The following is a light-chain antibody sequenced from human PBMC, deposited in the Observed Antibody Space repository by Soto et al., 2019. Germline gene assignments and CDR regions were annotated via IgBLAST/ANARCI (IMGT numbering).Light chain of an antibody. Sequence: QSALTQPASASGSPGQSISISCTGSSSDVGSYDVVSWYQQHPGKAPKLMIYEDNKRPSGVSNRFSGSKSGNTASLTIAGLQAEDEADYYCCSYADSNTRVFGGGTKLTVL. V-gene: IGLV2-23*01. J-gene: IGLJ2*01. CDR1: SSDVGSYDV. CDR2: EDN. CDR3: CSYADSNTRV.